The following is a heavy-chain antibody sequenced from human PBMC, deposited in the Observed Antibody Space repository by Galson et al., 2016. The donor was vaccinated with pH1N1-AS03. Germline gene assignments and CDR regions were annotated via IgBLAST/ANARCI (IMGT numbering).Heavy chain of an antibody. V-gene: IGHV3-48*03. CDR1: GFIFSSYE. D-gene: IGHD3-9*01. CDR3: ARALSEQYYDILTGNDP. J-gene: IGHJ5*02. CDR2: ISSSGNTI. Sequence: SLRLSCAASGFIFSSYEMNWVRQAPGKGLEWVSYISSSGNTIYYADSVKGRFTISRDNAKNSLYLQMNRLRADDTAVYYCARALSEQYYDILTGNDPWGQGTLVTVSS.